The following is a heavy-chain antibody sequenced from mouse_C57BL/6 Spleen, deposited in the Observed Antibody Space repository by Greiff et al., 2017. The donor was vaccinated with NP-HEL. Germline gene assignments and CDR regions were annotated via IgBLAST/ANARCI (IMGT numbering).Heavy chain of an antibody. CDR1: GFTFTDYY. CDR2: IRNKANGYTT. V-gene: IGHV7-3*01. Sequence: EVKLQESGGGLVQPGGSLSLSCAASGFTFTDYYMSWVRQPPGKALEWLGFIRNKANGYTTEYSASVKGRFTISRDNSQSILYLQMNALRAEDSATYYCASLYDYYWYFDVWGTGTTVTVSS. J-gene: IGHJ1*03. D-gene: IGHD2-4*01. CDR3: ASLYDYYWYFDV.